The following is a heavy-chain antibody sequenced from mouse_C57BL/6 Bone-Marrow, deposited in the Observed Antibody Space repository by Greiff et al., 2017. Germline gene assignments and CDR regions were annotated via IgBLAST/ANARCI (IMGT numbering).Heavy chain of an antibody. D-gene: IGHD2-2*01. CDR3: GVTMVTSGFAY. Sequence: VQLQQSGAVLVRPGSSVKMSCKASGYTFTNYWIGWAKQRPGHGLEWIGDIYPGGGYTNYNEKFKGKATLTADKSSSTAYMQFSSLTSADAAIDDCGVTMVTSGFAYWGQGTLVTVSA. J-gene: IGHJ3*01. CDR2: IYPGGGYT. V-gene: IGHV1-63*01. CDR1: GYTFTNYW.